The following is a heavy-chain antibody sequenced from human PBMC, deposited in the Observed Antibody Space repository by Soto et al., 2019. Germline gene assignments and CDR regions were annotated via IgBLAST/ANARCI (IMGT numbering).Heavy chain of an antibody. CDR1: GGSISSYY. CDR2: IYYSGNT. J-gene: IGHJ4*02. CDR3: ARLEGLATISYYFDY. V-gene: IGHV4-59*08. Sequence: SETLSLTCTVSGGSISSYYWSWIRQPPGKGLEWIGYIYYSGNTYYNPSLQTRVTISLDKPKSQFSLKLNSVTAADSAVYFCARLEGLATISYYFDYWGQGTLVTVSS. D-gene: IGHD3-9*01.